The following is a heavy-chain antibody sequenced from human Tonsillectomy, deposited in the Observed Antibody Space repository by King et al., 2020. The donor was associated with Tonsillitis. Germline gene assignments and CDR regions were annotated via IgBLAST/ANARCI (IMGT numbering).Heavy chain of an antibody. D-gene: IGHD4-17*01. CDR2: FYHSGST. J-gene: IGHJ4*02. Sequence: VQLQESGPGLVKPSETLSLTCAVSGYSISSGYYWGWIRQPPGKGLEWIGSFYHSGSTYYNPSLKSRVTISVDTSKNQFSLKLSSVTAADTAVYYCARVGGYPVTTGFDYWGQGTLVTVSS. CDR3: ARVGGYPVTTGFDY. V-gene: IGHV4-38-2*01. CDR1: GYSISSGYY.